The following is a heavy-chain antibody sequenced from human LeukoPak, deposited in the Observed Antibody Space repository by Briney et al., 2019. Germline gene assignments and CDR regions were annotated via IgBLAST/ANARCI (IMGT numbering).Heavy chain of an antibody. D-gene: IGHD2-2*01. CDR3: ARKARGRCSSTSCYNAWWYFDL. CDR1: GYTFTSYY. J-gene: IGHJ2*01. Sequence: ASVKVSCKASGYTFTSYYIHWVRQAPGQGLEWMGIINPSGGSTSYAQKFQGRVTMTRDMSTSTVYMELSSLRSEDTAVYYCARKARGRCSSTSCYNAWWYFDLWGRGTLVTVSS. V-gene: IGHV1-46*01. CDR2: INPSGGST.